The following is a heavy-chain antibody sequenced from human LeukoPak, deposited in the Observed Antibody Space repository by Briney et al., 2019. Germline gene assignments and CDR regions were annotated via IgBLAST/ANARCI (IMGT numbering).Heavy chain of an antibody. D-gene: IGHD3-3*01. CDR1: GFTFSSYG. J-gene: IGHJ4*02. CDR2: IRYDGSNK. CDR3: AKDTRSGYSSYFDY. V-gene: IGHV3-30*02. Sequence: SGGSLRLSCAASGFTFSSYGMHWVRQAPGKGLEWVAFIRYDGSNKYYADSVKGRFTISRDNSKNTLYLQMNSLRAEDTAVYYCAKDTRSGYSSYFDYWGQGTLVTVSS.